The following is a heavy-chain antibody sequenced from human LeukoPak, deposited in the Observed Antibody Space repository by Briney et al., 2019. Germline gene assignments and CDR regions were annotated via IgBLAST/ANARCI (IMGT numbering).Heavy chain of an antibody. D-gene: IGHD3-22*01. CDR1: GFTFSNYA. J-gene: IGHJ5*02. CDR3: ARSPGGYYYGWLDP. V-gene: IGHV3-30-3*01. Sequence: GGSLRLSCTASGFTFSNYAMHWVRQAPGKGLEWVALISYDGGNKYYADSVKGRFTISRDNSKNTLYLQMNSLRPNDTAVYYCARSPGGYYYGWLDPWGQGTLVTVSP. CDR2: ISYDGGNK.